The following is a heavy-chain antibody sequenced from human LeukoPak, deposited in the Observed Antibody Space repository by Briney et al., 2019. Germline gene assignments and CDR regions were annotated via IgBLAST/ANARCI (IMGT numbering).Heavy chain of an antibody. D-gene: IGHD1-26*01. J-gene: IGHJ4*02. V-gene: IGHV1-69*04. Sequence: SVKVSCKASGGTFSSYAISWVRQAPGQGLEWMGRIIPILGIANYAQKFQGRVTITADKSTSTAYMELRSLRSDDTAVYYCARDLIYSGSYPGTFDYWGQGTLVTVSS. CDR1: GGTFSSYA. CDR3: ARDLIYSGSYPGTFDY. CDR2: IIPILGIA.